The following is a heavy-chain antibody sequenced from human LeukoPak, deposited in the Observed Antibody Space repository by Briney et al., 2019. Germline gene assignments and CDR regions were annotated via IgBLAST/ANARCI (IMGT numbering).Heavy chain of an antibody. V-gene: IGHV3-48*03. Sequence: GGSLRLSCAASGFTFHDYDMSWVRQAPGKGLEWVSYISSSGSTIYYADSVKGRFTISRDNAKNSLYLQMNSLRAEDTAVYYCARDCGGGSCYGPYDAFDIWGQGTMVTVSS. CDR2: ISSSGSTI. CDR3: ARDCGGGSCYGPYDAFDI. CDR1: GFTFHDYD. D-gene: IGHD2-15*01. J-gene: IGHJ3*02.